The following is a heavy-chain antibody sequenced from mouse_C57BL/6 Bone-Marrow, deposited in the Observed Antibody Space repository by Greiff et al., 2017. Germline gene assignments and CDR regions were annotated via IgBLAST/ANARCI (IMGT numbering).Heavy chain of an antibody. CDR3: ARGGLLRT. Sequence: QVHLQQSGAELVKPGASVKISCKASGYAFSSYWLNWVKQRPGKGLEWIGQIYPGDGDTNYNGKFKGKATLTADKSSSTAYIQLSSLTSEDSAVYFCARGGLLRTWGQGTLVTVSA. CDR2: IYPGDGDT. V-gene: IGHV1-80*01. J-gene: IGHJ3*01. CDR1: GYAFSSYW. D-gene: IGHD1-1*01.